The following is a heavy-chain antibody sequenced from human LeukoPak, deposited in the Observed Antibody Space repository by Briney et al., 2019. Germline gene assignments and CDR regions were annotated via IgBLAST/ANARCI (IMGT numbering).Heavy chain of an antibody. CDR2: IYYSGST. J-gene: IGHJ5*02. Sequence: PSQTLSLTCTVSGGSISSGGYYWSWIRQHPGKGLEWIVYIYYSGSTYYNPSLKSRVTISVDTSKNQFSLKLSSVTAADTAVYYCARESYDFSNWFGPWGQGTLVTVSS. CDR1: GGSISSGGYY. V-gene: IGHV4-31*03. D-gene: IGHD3-3*01. CDR3: ARESYDFSNWFGP.